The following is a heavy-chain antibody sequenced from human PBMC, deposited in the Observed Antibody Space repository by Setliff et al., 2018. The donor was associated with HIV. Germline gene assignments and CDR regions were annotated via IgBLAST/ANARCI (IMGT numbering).Heavy chain of an antibody. CDR2: IYTSGST. J-gene: IGHJ2*01. Sequence: SETLSLTCTVSGGSISSYYWSWIRQPPGKGLEWIGYIYTSGSTYYNPSLKSRVTISVDTSKNQSSLKLSSVTAADTAVYYCARPSAGGGYNYWYFDLWGRGTLVTVSS. CDR3: ARPSAGGGYNYWYFDL. D-gene: IGHD5-12*01. V-gene: IGHV4-4*08. CDR1: GGSISSYY.